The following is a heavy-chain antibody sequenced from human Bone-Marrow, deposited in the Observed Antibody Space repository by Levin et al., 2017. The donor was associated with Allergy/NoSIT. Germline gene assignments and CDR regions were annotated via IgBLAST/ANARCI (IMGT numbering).Heavy chain of an antibody. CDR2: ISAYNGNT. CDR1: GYTFTSYG. D-gene: IGHD3-3*01. V-gene: IGHV1-18*01. CDR3: ARRHRNDRITIFGVVTAYYYYYYMDV. J-gene: IGHJ6*03. Sequence: GASVKVSCKASGYTFTSYGISWVRQAPGQGLEWMGWISAYNGNTNYAQKLQGRVTMTTDTSTSTAYMELRSLRSDDTAVYYCARRHRNDRITIFGVVTAYYYYYYMDVWGKGTTVTVSS.